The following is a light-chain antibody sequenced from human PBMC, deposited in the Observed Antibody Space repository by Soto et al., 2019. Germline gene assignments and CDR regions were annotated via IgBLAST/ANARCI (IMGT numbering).Light chain of an antibody. CDR2: GAS. CDR3: QHYSSWPLT. Sequence: EIVMTQSPATLSVSPGERATLSCRASQSVSSNLAWYQQKPGQAPRLLIYGASTRATGVPARFSGSGSGTEFTLTISSLQSEDFAVYYCQHYSSWPLTFGGGTKVEIK. J-gene: IGKJ4*01. V-gene: IGKV3-15*01. CDR1: QSVSSN.